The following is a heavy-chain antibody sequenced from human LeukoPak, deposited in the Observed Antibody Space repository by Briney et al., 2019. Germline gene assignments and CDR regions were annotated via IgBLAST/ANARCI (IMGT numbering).Heavy chain of an antibody. V-gene: IGHV3-23*01. CDR1: GFTFSSYA. J-gene: IGHJ5*02. CDR2: ISGSGGST. CDR3: AKEQIAAAGKDWFDP. D-gene: IGHD6-13*01. Sequence: PGGSLRLSCAASGFTFSSYAMNWVRQAPGKGLEWVSVISGSGGSTYYADSVKGRFTISRDNSKNTLYLQMNSLRAEDTAVYYCAKEQIAAAGKDWFDPWGQGTLVTVSS.